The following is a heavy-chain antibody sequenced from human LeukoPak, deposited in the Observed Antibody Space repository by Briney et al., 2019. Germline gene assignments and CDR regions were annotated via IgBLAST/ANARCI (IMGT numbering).Heavy chain of an antibody. J-gene: IGHJ4*02. D-gene: IGHD3-10*01. CDR3: ARDAYGSGSYFLYYFDY. CDR2: INPSGAST. Sequence: ASVKVSCKASGYTFTNYYIHWVRQAPGQGLEWIGIINPSGASTTYAHKFQGRVTMTRDTSTSTVYMDLSSLRSEDTAVYYCARDAYGSGSYFLYYFDYWGQGTLVTVSS. CDR1: GYTFTNYY. V-gene: IGHV1-46*01.